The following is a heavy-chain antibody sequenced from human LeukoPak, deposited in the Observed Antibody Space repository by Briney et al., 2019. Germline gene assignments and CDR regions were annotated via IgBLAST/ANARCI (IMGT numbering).Heavy chain of an antibody. Sequence: QPGESLRLSCPASGFIFLNFVLHWVRQAPGKGLEYVSFISRSGAVTSYADSVRGRFTISRDNSRDTVSLQMSSLRDEDTAVYYCVRDLSGSYSFDSWGQGTLVTVSS. CDR1: GFIFLNFV. D-gene: IGHD1-26*01. V-gene: IGHV3-64D*09. CDR3: VRDLSGSYSFDS. CDR2: ISRSGAVT. J-gene: IGHJ4*02.